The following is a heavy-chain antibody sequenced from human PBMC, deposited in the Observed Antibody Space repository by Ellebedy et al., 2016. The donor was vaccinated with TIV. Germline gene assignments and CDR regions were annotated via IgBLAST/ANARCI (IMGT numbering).Heavy chain of an antibody. J-gene: IGHJ6*02. CDR3: ARGIKAASHYDMDV. D-gene: IGHD6-25*01. V-gene: IGHV1-46*01. CDR2: IEPSGGST. Sequence: AASVKVSCKASGYTFTNYYMHWVRQAPAEGLEWMGMIEPSGGSTSYAQKSQGRVNMTRETSTSTVYMELSSLRSEDKAVYYCARGIKAASHYDMDVWGQGTTVTVSS. CDR1: GYTFTNYY.